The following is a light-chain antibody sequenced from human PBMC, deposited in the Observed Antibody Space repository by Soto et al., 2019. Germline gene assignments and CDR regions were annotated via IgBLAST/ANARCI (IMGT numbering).Light chain of an antibody. CDR2: EAS. J-gene: IGLJ1*01. Sequence: QSVLTQPRSVSASPGQSVTISCTGTSSDVGRYNRVSWYQQPPGTAPKLIIYEASKRPSGVPDRFSGSKSGNTASLTISGLQAADEADYYCSLYTSENTYVVGTGTKVTVL. CDR1: SSDVGRYNR. CDR3: SLYTSENTYV. V-gene: IGLV2-18*01.